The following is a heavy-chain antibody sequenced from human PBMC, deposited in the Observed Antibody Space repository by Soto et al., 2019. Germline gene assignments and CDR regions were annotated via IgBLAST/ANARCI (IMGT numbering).Heavy chain of an antibody. CDR1: GGSISSYY. D-gene: IGHD1-26*01. Sequence: QVQLQESGPGLVKPSETLSLTCTVSGGSISSYYWSWIRQPPGKGLEWIGYIYYSGSTNYNPSLKSRVTISVDTSKNQFSLKLSSVTAADTAVYYCARAPIVGATTYFDYWGQGTLVTVSS. CDR2: IYYSGST. J-gene: IGHJ4*02. V-gene: IGHV4-59*01. CDR3: ARAPIVGATTYFDY.